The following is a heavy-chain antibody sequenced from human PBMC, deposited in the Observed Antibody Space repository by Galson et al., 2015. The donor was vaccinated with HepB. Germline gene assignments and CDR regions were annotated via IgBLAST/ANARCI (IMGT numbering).Heavy chain of an antibody. V-gene: IGHV3-23*01. Sequence: SLRLSCAASGFTFSSYAMSWVRQAPGKGLEWVSAISGSGGSTYYADSVKGRFTISRDNSKNTLYLQMNSLRAEDTAVYYCAKGKYYYDSSGYYKASYFDYWGQGTLVTVSS. J-gene: IGHJ4*02. D-gene: IGHD3-22*01. CDR1: GFTFSSYA. CDR3: AKGKYYYDSSGYYKASYFDY. CDR2: ISGSGGST.